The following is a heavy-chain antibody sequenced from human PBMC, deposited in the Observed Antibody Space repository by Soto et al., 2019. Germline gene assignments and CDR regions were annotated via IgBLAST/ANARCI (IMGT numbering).Heavy chain of an antibody. V-gene: IGHV3-23*01. D-gene: IGHD2-21*02. J-gene: IGHJ5*02. CDR2: IKSKTDGGST. CDR1: GVRLTIAW. Sequence: PGCCMRFARAARGVRLTIAWLAGFRQAPGKGLEWVARIKSKTDGGSTHYADSVKGRFTISRDNSKNTLYLQMSSLRAEDTAVYYCAKFYGGNSAHTYTIDPWGQGTLVTV. CDR3: AKFYGGNSAHTYTIDP.